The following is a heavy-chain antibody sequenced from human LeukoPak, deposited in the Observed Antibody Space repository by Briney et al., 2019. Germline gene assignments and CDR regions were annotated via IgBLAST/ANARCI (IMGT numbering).Heavy chain of an antibody. CDR2: IYPGDSNT. CDR1: GFSLTSYW. D-gene: IGHD4-11*01. Sequence: GESLKISCQGSGFSLTSYWIGWVRQMPGKGLEWMGLIYPGDSNTRYSPSFQGQVTISADKSISTAYLQRSSLKASDTAMYYCARDYSDYVGAFDIWGQGTMVTVSS. CDR3: ARDYSDYVGAFDI. J-gene: IGHJ3*02. V-gene: IGHV5-51*01.